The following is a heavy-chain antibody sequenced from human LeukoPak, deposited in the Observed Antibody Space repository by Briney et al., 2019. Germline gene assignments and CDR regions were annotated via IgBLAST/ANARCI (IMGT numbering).Heavy chain of an antibody. CDR2: ISSSSSYI. D-gene: IGHD3-9*01. CDR1: GFTFSSYS. Sequence: GGSLRLSCAASGFTFSSYSMNWVRQALGKGLEWVSSISSSSSYIYYADSVKGRFTISRDNAKNSLYLQMNSLRAEDTAVYYCANYDILTGHDYWGQGTLVTVSS. V-gene: IGHV3-21*01. J-gene: IGHJ4*02. CDR3: ANYDILTGHDY.